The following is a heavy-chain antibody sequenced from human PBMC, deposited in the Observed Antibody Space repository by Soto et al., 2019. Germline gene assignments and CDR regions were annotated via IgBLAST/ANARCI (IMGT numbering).Heavy chain of an antibody. CDR3: VTDERIKWYSGHIRH. CDR2: INWNSGSI. CDR1: GFTFDDYA. V-gene: IGHV3-9*01. Sequence: EVQLVESGGGLVQPGRSLRLSCAASGFTFDDYAMHWVRQVPGKGLEWISGINWNSGSIGYGGSVKGRFAISRDHATKPLHLQMTSLSAEDTGFYYGVTDERIKWYSGHIRHWGPGTLVTVSS. D-gene: IGHD1-26*01. J-gene: IGHJ1*01.